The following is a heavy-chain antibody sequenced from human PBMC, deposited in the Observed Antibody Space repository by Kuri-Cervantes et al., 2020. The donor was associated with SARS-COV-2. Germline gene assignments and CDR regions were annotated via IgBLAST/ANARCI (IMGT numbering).Heavy chain of an antibody. CDR3: ARGREGVVPATILGLGYFLYFSMDV. D-gene: IGHD2-2*01. Sequence: SETLSLTCAVFGGSFSGYYWSWIRQSPGKGLEWIGKINHSGSTNYNPSLSSRVTISVDMSKNQFSLRLSSVTAADTAMYCCARGREGVVPATILGLGYFLYFSMDVWGKGTSVTVSS. V-gene: IGHV4-34*01. CDR2: INHSGST. CDR1: GGSFSGYY. J-gene: IGHJ6*03.